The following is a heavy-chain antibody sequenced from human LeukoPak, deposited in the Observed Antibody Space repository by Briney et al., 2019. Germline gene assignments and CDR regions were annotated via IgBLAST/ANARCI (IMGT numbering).Heavy chain of an antibody. CDR2: FDPEDGET. V-gene: IGHV1-24*01. D-gene: IGHD6-6*01. Sequence: GASVKVSCKVSGYTLTELSMHWVRQAPGKGLEWMGGFDPEDGETIYAQKFQGRVAMTEDTSTDTAYMELSSLRSEDTAVYYCATVQWGSSSSNWFDPWGQGTLVTVSS. CDR3: ATVQWGSSSSNWFDP. CDR1: GYTLTELS. J-gene: IGHJ5*02.